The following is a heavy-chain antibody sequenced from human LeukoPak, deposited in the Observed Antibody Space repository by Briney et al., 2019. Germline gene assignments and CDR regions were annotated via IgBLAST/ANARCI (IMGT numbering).Heavy chain of an antibody. J-gene: IGHJ4*02. D-gene: IGHD3-10*01. CDR3: GSGSYYKVF. CDR1: GYSISGGCY. Sequence: SETLSLTCTVSGYSISGGCYWGWIRQPPGKGLEWIGSIYYSGSTYYNPSLKSRVTISVDTSKNQFSLKLSSVTAADTAVYYCGSGSYYKVFWGQGTLVTVSS. CDR2: IYYSGST. V-gene: IGHV4-38-2*02.